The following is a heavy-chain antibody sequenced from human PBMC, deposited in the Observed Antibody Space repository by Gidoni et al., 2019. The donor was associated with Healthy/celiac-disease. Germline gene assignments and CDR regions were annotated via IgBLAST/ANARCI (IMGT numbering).Heavy chain of an antibody. V-gene: IGHV1-58*01. Sequence: QMQLVQSGPEVKKPGTSVKVSCKASGFTFTSSAVQWVRQARGQRLEWIGWIVVGSGNTNYAQKFQERVTITRDMSTSTAYMELSSLRSEDTAVYYCAADLVYYYYGMDVWGQGTTVTVSS. CDR2: IVVGSGNT. CDR1: GFTFTSSA. J-gene: IGHJ6*02. CDR3: AADLVYYYYGMDV. D-gene: IGHD6-13*01.